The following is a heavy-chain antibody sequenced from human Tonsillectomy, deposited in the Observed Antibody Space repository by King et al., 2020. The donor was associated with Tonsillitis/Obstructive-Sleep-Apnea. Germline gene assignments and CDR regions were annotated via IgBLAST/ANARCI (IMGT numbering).Heavy chain of an antibody. CDR1: GFTFSSYA. J-gene: IGHJ4*02. D-gene: IGHD2-2*01. V-gene: IGHV3-23*04. CDR3: AKRGMHCSGTTCYDY. Sequence: DVQLVESGGGLVHLGGSLRLSCAASGFTFSSYAMSWVRQAPGKGLEWVSALSGSGDYTYYADSVKGRFTISRDNSRNTLSLQVNSLRAEDTAVYYCAKRGMHCSGTTCYDYWGQGTLVTVSS. CDR2: LSGSGDYT.